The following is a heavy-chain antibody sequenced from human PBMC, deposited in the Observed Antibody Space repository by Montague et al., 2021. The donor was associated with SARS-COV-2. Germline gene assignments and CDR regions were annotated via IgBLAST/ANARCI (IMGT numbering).Heavy chain of an antibody. V-gene: IGHV4-4*07. CDR1: GASMSGYH. J-gene: IGHJ4*01. D-gene: IGHD2/OR15-2a*01. Sequence: SETLSLTCTVSGASMSGYHWSWIRQPAGKALEWIGRIYSSGDTTXNPSLKSRLTMSVDTSERQFSLKMTSVSAADTAIYYCARGSEYYYHPFDYWGHGNLVTVSS. CDR3: ARGSEYYYHPFDY. CDR2: IYSSGDT.